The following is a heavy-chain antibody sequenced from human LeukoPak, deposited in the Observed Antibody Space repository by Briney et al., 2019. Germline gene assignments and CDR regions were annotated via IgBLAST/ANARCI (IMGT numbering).Heavy chain of an antibody. J-gene: IGHJ3*02. D-gene: IGHD3-3*01. CDR2: ISWNSGSI. Sequence: PGGSLRLSCAASGFTFDEYAMHWVRQAPGKGLEWVSGISWNSGSIGYADSVKGRFTIFRDNAKNSLYLQMNSLRAEDTALYYCAKETIDAFDIWGQGTMVTVSS. CDR1: GFTFDEYA. V-gene: IGHV3-9*01. CDR3: AKETIDAFDI.